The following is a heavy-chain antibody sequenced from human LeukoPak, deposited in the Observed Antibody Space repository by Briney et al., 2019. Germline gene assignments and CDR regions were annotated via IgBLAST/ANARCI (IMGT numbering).Heavy chain of an antibody. CDR3: AKDSEMATTDVFDI. D-gene: IGHD5-24*01. Sequence: PGGSLRLSCAASGFTFSSYGMHWVRQAPGKGLEWVAVIWYDGSNKYYADSVKGRFTISRDNSKNTLYLQMNSLRAEDTAVYYCAKDSEMATTDVFDIWGQGTMVTVSS. V-gene: IGHV3-30*02. J-gene: IGHJ3*02. CDR2: IWYDGSNK. CDR1: GFTFSSYG.